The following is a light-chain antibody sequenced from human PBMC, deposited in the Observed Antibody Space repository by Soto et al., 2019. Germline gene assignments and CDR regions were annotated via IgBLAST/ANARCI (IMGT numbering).Light chain of an antibody. V-gene: IGKV4-1*01. CDR2: WAS. CDR3: QQYYATPPT. J-gene: IGKJ1*01. CDR1: QSVLYSSNNKNY. Sequence: DIVMTQSPDSLAVSLGERATINCKSSQSVLYSSNNKNYLAWYQQKPGQPPKLLIYWASIRESGVPDRFSGSGSGKDFTLTISRLQAEDVAVYYCQQYYATPPTFGQGTKVEIK.